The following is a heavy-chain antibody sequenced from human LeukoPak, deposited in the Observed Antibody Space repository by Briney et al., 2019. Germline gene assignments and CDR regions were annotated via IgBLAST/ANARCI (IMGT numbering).Heavy chain of an antibody. V-gene: IGHV3-33*01. CDR2: IWYDGNNK. CDR3: ARDWSSSWYPKYYFDY. J-gene: IGHJ4*02. CDR1: GFTFSSYG. Sequence: PGGSLRLSCAASGFTFSSYGMHWVRQAPGKGLEWVALIWYDGNNKYYADSVKGRFTISRDNSKNTLYLQLNSLRAEDTAVYYCARDWSSSWYPKYYFDYWGQGTLVTVSS. D-gene: IGHD6-13*01.